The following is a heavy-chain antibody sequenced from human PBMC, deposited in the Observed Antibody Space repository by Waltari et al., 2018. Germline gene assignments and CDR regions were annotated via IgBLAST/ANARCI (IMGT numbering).Heavy chain of an antibody. J-gene: IGHJ3*02. V-gene: IGHV1-69*13. D-gene: IGHD1-26*01. CDR3: AGGGSYEDAFDI. CDR1: GGTFSSYP. CDR2: STPTLGTA. Sequence: QVQLVQSWAEVKKPGYSVKVSCKASGGTFSSYPISWVRQAPGQGLGWMGGSTPTLGTANYARRYKGRVTIAADESRSTADMELSSLGADDTAVYYCAGGGSYEDAFDIWGQGTMVTVSS.